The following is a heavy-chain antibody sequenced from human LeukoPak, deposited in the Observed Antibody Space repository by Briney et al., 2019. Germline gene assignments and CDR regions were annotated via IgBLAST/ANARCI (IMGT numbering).Heavy chain of an antibody. CDR3: ARDGFDYSISNWFDP. Sequence: ASVKVSCKASGYIFTSYGISWVRQAPGQGLEWMGWISAYNGNTNYAQKLQGRVTMTTDTSTSTAYMELRSLRSDDTAVYYCARDGFDYSISNWFDPWGQGTLVTVSP. V-gene: IGHV1-18*01. CDR2: ISAYNGNT. D-gene: IGHD4-11*01. CDR1: GYIFTSYG. J-gene: IGHJ5*02.